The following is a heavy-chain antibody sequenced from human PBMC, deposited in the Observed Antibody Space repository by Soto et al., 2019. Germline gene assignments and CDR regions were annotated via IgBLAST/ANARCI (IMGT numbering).Heavy chain of an antibody. CDR2: IYYSGST. D-gene: IGHD2-15*01. V-gene: IGHV4-30-4*01. Sequence: SETLSLTCTVSGGSISSGDYYWSWIRQPPGKGLEWIGYIYYSGSTYYNPSLKSRVTISVDTSKNQFSLKLSSVTAADTAVYYCAREVVRSGAFDIWGQGTMVTVSS. J-gene: IGHJ3*02. CDR1: GGSISSGDYY. CDR3: AREVVRSGAFDI.